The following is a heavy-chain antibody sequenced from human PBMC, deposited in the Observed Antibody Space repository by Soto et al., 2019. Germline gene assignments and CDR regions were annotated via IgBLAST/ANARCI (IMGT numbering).Heavy chain of an antibody. D-gene: IGHD4-17*01. Sequence: SETLSLTCTVSGDSISSYYWSWIRQPPGKGLEWIGYIYYSGSTNYNPSLKSRVTISVDTSKNQFSLKLSSVTAADPAVYSCARVPSTVTTRYFYNWGQGTLGTVSS. CDR1: GDSISSYY. CDR2: IYYSGST. CDR3: ARVPSTVTTRYFYN. J-gene: IGHJ4*02. V-gene: IGHV4-59*01.